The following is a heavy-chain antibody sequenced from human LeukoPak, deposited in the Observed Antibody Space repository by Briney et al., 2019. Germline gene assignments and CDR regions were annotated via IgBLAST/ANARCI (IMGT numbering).Heavy chain of an antibody. CDR3: ARRVAAENYFDY. Sequence: SETLSLTCAVSGGSISSGGYSWSWIRQPPGKGLEWIGYIYYSGSTNYNPSLKSRVTISVDTSKNQFSLKLSSVTAADTAVYYCARRVAAENYFDYWGQGTLVTVSS. CDR1: GGSISSGGYS. V-gene: IGHV4-61*08. D-gene: IGHD6-13*01. CDR2: IYYSGST. J-gene: IGHJ4*02.